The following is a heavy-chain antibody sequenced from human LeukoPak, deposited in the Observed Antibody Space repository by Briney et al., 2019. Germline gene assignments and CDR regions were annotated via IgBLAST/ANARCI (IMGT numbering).Heavy chain of an antibody. CDR2: IYYSGST. V-gene: IGHV4-59*01. Sequence: SETLSLTCTVSGGSISNYYWSWIRQPPGKGLEWIGYIYYSGSTNYNPSLKSRVTISVDTSKNQFSLKLSSVTAADTAVYYCARLGSASGSYYIDYWGQGTLVTVSS. D-gene: IGHD3-10*01. CDR1: GGSISNYY. CDR3: ARLGSASGSYYIDY. J-gene: IGHJ4*02.